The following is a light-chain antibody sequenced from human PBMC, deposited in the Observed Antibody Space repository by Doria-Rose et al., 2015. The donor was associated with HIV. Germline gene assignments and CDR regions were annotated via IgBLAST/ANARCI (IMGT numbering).Light chain of an antibody. CDR3: HQYGTSWT. CDR2: DGS. V-gene: IGKV3-20*01. Sequence: EIVMTQSPGTLSLSPGERATLSCRASQSFSSTYLAWYQQKPGQAPSLLIYDGSTRATGIPDRLSASGCGTDFTLTINRLEPEDFALYYCHQYGTSWTFGQGTKVEI. J-gene: IGKJ1*01. CDR1: QSFSSTY.